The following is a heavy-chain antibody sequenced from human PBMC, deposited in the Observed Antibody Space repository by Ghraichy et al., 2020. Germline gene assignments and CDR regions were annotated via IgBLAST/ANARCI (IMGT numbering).Heavy chain of an antibody. CDR3: TRGTLSPFEY. J-gene: IGHJ4*02. V-gene: IGHV3-48*03. CDR2: LSIGGSAK. CDR1: EFTFSSYD. D-gene: IGHD3-10*01. Sequence: LSLTCAASEFTFSSYDINWVRQAPGKGLEWVSYLSIGGSAKFYADSVKGRFPVSRDNAKKSFFLQRNNVRVEDTAVYFCTRGTLSPFEYWGQGILVTVSS.